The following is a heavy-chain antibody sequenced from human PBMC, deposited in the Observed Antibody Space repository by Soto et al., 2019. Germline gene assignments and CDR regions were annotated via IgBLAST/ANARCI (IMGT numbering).Heavy chain of an antibody. V-gene: IGHV4-30-4*01. Sequence: QVQLQESGPGLVKPSQTLSLTCTVSGGSISTVDYWWSWIRQSPDMGLEWIGHIYDGGRTYNNPSPESXATXSXDTSKSQLSLTLSSVSAADTAVYYCARGPSGDKVDSWGQGTLVTVSS. CDR1: GGSISTVDYW. J-gene: IGHJ4*02. CDR3: ARGPSGDKVDS. D-gene: IGHD7-27*01. CDR2: IYDGGRT.